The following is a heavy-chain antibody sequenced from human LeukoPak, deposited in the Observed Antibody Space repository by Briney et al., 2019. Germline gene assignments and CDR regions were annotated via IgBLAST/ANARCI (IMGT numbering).Heavy chain of an antibody. J-gene: IGHJ4*02. CDR2: INPSARRT. V-gene: IGHV1-46*01. Sequence: ASVKISCKASGYTFTSYYIHWVRQAPGQGLEWMGIINPSARRTSYAQKFQGKVTMSRYMSLSTVYMELCSLKSEDTAAYYSAREEYYYGSSGSRWTAGLDYWGQGALVTVSS. CDR3: AREEYYYGSSGSRWTAGLDY. CDR1: GYTFTSYY. D-gene: IGHD3-22*01.